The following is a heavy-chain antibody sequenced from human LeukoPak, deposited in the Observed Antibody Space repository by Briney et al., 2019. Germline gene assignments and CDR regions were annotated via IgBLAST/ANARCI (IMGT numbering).Heavy chain of an antibody. CDR3: ARGPKTIDY. V-gene: IGHV4-39*07. D-gene: IGHD1-7*01. Sequence: SETLSLTCTVSGGSISSGDYYWSWIRQPPGKGLEWIGEINHSGSTNYNPSLKSRVTISVDTSKNQFSLKLSSVTAADTAVYYCARGPKTIDYWGQGTLVTVSS. J-gene: IGHJ4*02. CDR1: GGSISSGDYY. CDR2: INHSGST.